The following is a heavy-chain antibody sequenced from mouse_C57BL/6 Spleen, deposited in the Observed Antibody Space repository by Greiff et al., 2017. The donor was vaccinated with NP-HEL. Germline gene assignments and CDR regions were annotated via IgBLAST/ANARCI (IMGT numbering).Heavy chain of an antibody. D-gene: IGHD1-1*01. J-gene: IGHJ1*03. CDR1: GYTFTSYW. CDR3: ARGITTVLVDWYFDV. CDR2: IYPGSGST. V-gene: IGHV1-55*01. Sequence: QVQLQQPGAELVKPGASVKMSCKASGYTFTSYWITWVKQRPGQGLEWIGDIYPGSGSTNYNEKFKSKATLTVDTSSSTAYMQLSSLTSEDSAVYYCARGITTVLVDWYFDVWGTGTTVTVSS.